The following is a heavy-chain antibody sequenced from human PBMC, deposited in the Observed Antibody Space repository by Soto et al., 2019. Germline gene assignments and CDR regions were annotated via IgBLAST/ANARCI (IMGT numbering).Heavy chain of an antibody. V-gene: IGHV4-4*02. D-gene: IGHD4-17*01. CDR1: GGSISSSNW. Sequence: QVQLQESGPGLVKPSGTLSLTCAVSGGSISSSNWWSWVRQPPGKGLEWIGEIYHSGSTNYNPSPRRRVTISVDKSTNQYSLKRGAVTAADSAVYYCARGRATVVTRPRDFWGQGTLVTVAS. J-gene: IGHJ4*02. CDR3: ARGRATVVTRPRDF. CDR2: IYHSGST.